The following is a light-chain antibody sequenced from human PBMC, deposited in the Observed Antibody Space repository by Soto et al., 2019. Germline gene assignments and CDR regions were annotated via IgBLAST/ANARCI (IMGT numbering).Light chain of an antibody. CDR3: ISYAGSKNCDV. CDR2: VVS. Sequence: QSVLTQPPSASGSPGQCVTISCTGTSSDVGGYYYVSWYHQHPGKAPKLMIYVVSKRPSGVPDRFSGSKSGTSASLTVSGLQAEEESDYYCISYAGSKNCDVFGSGTKLTVL. J-gene: IGLJ1*01. V-gene: IGLV2-8*01. CDR1: SSDVGGYYY.